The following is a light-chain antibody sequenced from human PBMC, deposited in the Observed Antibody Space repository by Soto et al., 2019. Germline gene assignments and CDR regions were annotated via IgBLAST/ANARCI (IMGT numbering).Light chain of an antibody. CDR3: SSYAGSNNHVL. CDR1: SSDVGGYHY. CDR2: EVS. J-gene: IGLJ2*01. V-gene: IGLV2-8*01. Sequence: QSALTQPPSASGSPGQSVTISCTGTSSDVGGYHYVSWYQQHPGKAPKLMIYEVSKRPSGVPDRSSGSKSGNTASLTVSGLQAEDEADYYCSSYAGSNNHVLFGGGTKVTVL.